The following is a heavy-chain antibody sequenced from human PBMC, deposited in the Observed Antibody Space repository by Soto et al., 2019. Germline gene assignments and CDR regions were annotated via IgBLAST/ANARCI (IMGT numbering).Heavy chain of an antibody. CDR1: GFTVSSNY. D-gene: IGHD4-17*01. V-gene: IGHV3-53*04. CDR3: ARAGLTTRHAFDI. J-gene: IGHJ3*02. CDR2: IYSGGST. Sequence: GGSLRLSCAASGFTVSSNYMSWVRQAPGKGLEWVSVIYSGGSTYYADSVKGRFTISRHNSKNTLYLQMNSLRAEDTAVYYCARAGLTTRHAFDIWGQGTMVTVSS.